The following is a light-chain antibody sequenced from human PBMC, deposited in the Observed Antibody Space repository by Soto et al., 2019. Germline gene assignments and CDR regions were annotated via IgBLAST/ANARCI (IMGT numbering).Light chain of an antibody. CDR1: QSVTSNY. CDR2: GAS. Sequence: PGERATLSCGASQSVTSNYLAWYQQKPGQAPRLLIFGASIRVKGIPDRFIGSGSGTDFTLTISRLEPEDFAVYYCQQFGTSPLWTFGQGTKVE. CDR3: QQFGTSPLWT. J-gene: IGKJ1*01. V-gene: IGKV3-20*01.